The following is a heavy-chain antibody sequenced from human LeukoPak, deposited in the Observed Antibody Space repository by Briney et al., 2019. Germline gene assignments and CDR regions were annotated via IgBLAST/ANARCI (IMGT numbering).Heavy chain of an antibody. D-gene: IGHD6-19*01. CDR1: GGSFSGYY. CDR3: ARVDGNIAVYFDY. V-gene: IGHV4-34*01. J-gene: IGHJ4*02. Sequence: SETLSLTCAVYGGSFSGYYWSWIRQPPGKGLEWIGEINHSGSTNYNPSLKSRVTISVGTSKNQFSLKLSSVTAADTAVYYCARVDGNIAVYFDYWGQGTLVTVSS. CDR2: INHSGST.